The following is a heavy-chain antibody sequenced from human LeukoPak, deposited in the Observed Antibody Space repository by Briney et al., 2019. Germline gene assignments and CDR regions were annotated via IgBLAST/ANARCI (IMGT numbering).Heavy chain of an antibody. CDR3: XXDXXXXXYDY. CDR2: ISSRGGTI. V-gene: IGHV3-48*03. CDR1: GFTFNNYE. J-gene: IGHJ4*02. Sequence: GGSLRLSCAASGFTFNNYEMNWVRQAPGKGLEWISYISSRGGTIYYADSVKRRFTISRGNAENSLYLQMNSLRAEDTAVYYFXXDXXXXXYDYWXXXXLVTVSS.